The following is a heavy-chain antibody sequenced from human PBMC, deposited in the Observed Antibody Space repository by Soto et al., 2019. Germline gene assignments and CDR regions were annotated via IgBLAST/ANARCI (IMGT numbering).Heavy chain of an antibody. J-gene: IGHJ4*02. CDR2: FDPEERET. D-gene: IGHD3-22*01. CDR1: GHTLTELS. V-gene: IGHV1-24*01. CDR3: TADCAIADSDY. Sequence: QVQLVQSGAEVKKPGASVKVSCKLSGHTLTELSIPSVRQAPGKGLEWRGAFDPEERETIYSQQFQGRVTMTQDTTTDTAYMQLTSLRHEDTAVYYCTADCAIADSDYWGQGTLCTVSA.